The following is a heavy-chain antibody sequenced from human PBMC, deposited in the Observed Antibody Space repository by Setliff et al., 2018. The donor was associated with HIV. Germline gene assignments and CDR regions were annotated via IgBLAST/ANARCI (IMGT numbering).Heavy chain of an antibody. J-gene: IGHJ4*02. V-gene: IGHV4-59*11. D-gene: IGHD4-17*01. CDR1: GASITSHY. CDR2: IYSTGST. Sequence: SETLSLTCTVSGASITSHYWTWIRQSPGRELEWIGYIYSTGSTNYNPSLQSRVSISMDASKNKFSLKVTSVTSADTAVYYCAKGAGFYGDYTFDYWGQGNLVTVSS. CDR3: AKGAGFYGDYTFDY.